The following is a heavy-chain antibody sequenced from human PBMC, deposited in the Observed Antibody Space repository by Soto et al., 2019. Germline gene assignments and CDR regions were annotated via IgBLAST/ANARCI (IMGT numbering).Heavy chain of an antibody. J-gene: IGHJ4*02. CDR2: VYYTGTT. D-gene: IGHD4-17*01. CDR3: ARDTVLTGMFDF. Sequence: LSLTCTVSGGSIGSYHWSWVRQPPGKGLEWIASVYYTGTTNYNPSLGSRVTISIDAPENQISLKLTSVTAADTAFYYCARDTVLTGMFDFWGQGTLVIVSS. CDR1: GGSIGSYH. V-gene: IGHV4-59*01.